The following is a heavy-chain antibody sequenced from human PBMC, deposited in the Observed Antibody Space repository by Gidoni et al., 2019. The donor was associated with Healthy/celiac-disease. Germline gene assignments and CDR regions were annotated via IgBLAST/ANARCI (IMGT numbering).Heavy chain of an antibody. Sequence: QVQLVQSGAAVKQPGASVKVSCEAYGYTFTSYYMHWVRQAPGQGLGGMGIINPSGGSTSYAQKFQGRVTMTRDTSTSTVYIELSSLRSEDTAVHYCARGGYSYGYEDYWGQGTLVTVSS. CDR1: GYTFTSYY. V-gene: IGHV1-46*01. D-gene: IGHD5-18*01. J-gene: IGHJ4*02. CDR2: INPSGGST. CDR3: ARGGYSYGYEDY.